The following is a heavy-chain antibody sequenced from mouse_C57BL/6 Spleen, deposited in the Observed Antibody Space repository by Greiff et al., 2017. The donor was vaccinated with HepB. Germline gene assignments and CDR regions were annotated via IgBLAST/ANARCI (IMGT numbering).Heavy chain of an antibody. CDR3: ARDYSSSYDY. Sequence: QVQLQQPGAELVMPGASVKLSCKASGYTFTSYWMHWVKQRPGQGLEWIGEIDPSDSYTNYNQKFKGKSTLTVDKSSSTAYMQLSSLTSEDSAVYYCARDYSSSYDYWGQGTTLTVSS. CDR1: GYTFTSYW. CDR2: IDPSDSYT. J-gene: IGHJ2*01. V-gene: IGHV1-69*01. D-gene: IGHD1-1*01.